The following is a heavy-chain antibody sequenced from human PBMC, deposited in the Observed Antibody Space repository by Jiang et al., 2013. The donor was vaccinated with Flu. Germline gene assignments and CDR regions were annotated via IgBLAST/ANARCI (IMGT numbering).Heavy chain of an antibody. D-gene: IGHD5-12*01. CDR2: VYHTGST. CDR1: GGSLSGSGHY. Sequence: KPSETLSLTCGVSGGSLSGSGHYWVWIRQPPGKGLEWVGSVYHTGSTYYKPSLKSRVTMSVDTSKNHFSLNLNSVTAADTAVYYCARALKYSGFELPYFDFWGQGTLVTVSS. V-gene: IGHV4-39*07. J-gene: IGHJ4*02. CDR3: ARALKYSGFELPYFDF.